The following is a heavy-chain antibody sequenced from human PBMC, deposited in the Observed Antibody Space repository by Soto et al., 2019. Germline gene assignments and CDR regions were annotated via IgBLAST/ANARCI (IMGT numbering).Heavy chain of an antibody. CDR1: GGSFSPNY. CDR3: ARQRGVVVTAIRYDAFDI. Sequence: SETLSLTCTVSGGSFSPNYWSWIRQPPGKGLEWVGYIYYSGSTNYNPSLKSRVTISVDTSKNQFSLKLSSVTAADTAVYYCARQRGVVVTAIRYDAFDIWGQGTMVTVSS. D-gene: IGHD2-21*02. J-gene: IGHJ3*02. CDR2: IYYSGST. V-gene: IGHV4-59*08.